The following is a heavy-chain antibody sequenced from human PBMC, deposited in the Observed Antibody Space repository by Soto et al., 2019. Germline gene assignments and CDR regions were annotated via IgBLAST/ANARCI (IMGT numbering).Heavy chain of an antibody. CDR3: ARETWYGDYEGGGYFYY. CDR1: GYTFTSYG. J-gene: IGHJ4*02. D-gene: IGHD4-17*01. V-gene: IGHV1-18*01. CDR2: ISAYNGNT. Sequence: QVQLVQSGAEVKKPGASVKVSCKASGYTFTSYGISWVRQAPGQGLEWMGWISAYNGNTNYAQKLQGRVTMTTDTSTSTAYMELRSLRADDTAVYYCARETWYGDYEGGGYFYYRGQGTLVTVSS.